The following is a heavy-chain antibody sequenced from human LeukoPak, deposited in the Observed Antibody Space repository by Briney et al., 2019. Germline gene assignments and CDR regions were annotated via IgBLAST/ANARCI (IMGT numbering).Heavy chain of an antibody. D-gene: IGHD3-3*01. CDR2: IIPIFGTA. Sequence: SVKVSCKASGGTFSSYAINWVRQAPGQGLEWMGGIIPIFGTANYAQKFQGRVTITADESTSTAYMELSSLRSEDTAVYYCARVPVTYYDFWSGYSLHAGTFDYWGQGTLVTVSS. J-gene: IGHJ4*02. CDR3: ARVPVTYYDFWSGYSLHAGTFDY. V-gene: IGHV1-69*13. CDR1: GGTFSSYA.